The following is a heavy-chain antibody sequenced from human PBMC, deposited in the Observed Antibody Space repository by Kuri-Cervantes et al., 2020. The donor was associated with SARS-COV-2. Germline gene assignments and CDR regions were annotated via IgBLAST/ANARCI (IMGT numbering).Heavy chain of an antibody. J-gene: IGHJ6*02. D-gene: IGHD3-10*01. V-gene: IGHV1-2*04. Sequence: ASVKVSCKASGYTFSGGYYMYWVRQAPGQGLEWMGWINPNSGGTNYAQKFQGWVTMTRDTSISTAYMELSRLRSDDTAVYYCAGGMVRGVIQYYYYGMDVWGQGTTVTVSS. CDR2: INPNSGGT. CDR3: AGGMVRGVIQYYYYGMDV. CDR1: GYTFSGGYY.